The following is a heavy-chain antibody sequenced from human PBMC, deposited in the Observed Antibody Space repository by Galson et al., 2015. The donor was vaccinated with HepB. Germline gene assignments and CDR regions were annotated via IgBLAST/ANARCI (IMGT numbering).Heavy chain of an antibody. CDR1: GGSFSGYY. V-gene: IGHV4-34*01. D-gene: IGHD4-17*01. J-gene: IGHJ5*02. CDR3: ARGGDYGDYGWFDP. Sequence: LSLTCAVYGGSFSGYYWSWIRQPPGKGLEWIGEINHSGSTNYNQSFKSRVTMSVDTSKNQFSLKLSSVTSADTAVYYCARGGDYGDYGWFDPWGQGTLVTVSS. CDR2: INHSGST.